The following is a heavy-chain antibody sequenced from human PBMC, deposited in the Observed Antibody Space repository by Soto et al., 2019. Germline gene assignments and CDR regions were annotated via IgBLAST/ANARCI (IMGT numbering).Heavy chain of an antibody. CDR2: ISSSGRTI. Sequence: GGSLRLSCAASRFTFSDDYMSWIRQAPGKGLEWGSYISSSGRTIYSADSVKGRFTISRDNAKNSLYLQMNSLRAEDTAVYYYARVKPGIAAAYFDYWGQGTLVPVSS. CDR3: ARVKPGIAAAYFDY. J-gene: IGHJ4*02. V-gene: IGHV3-11*01. D-gene: IGHD6-13*01. CDR1: RFTFSDDY.